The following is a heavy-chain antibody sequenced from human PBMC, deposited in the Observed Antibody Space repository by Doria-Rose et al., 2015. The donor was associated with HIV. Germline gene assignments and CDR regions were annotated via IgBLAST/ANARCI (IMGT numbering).Heavy chain of an antibody. CDR2: IFSDDER. CDR1: GVSLSSPGMG. Sequence: ESGPVLVKPTETLTLTCTVSGVSLSSPGMGVSWIRQHPGKALEWLANIFSDDERSYKASLMSRLTISRGTSKSQVVLTMTDMDPVDTATYYCARIKSSRWYHKYYFDFWGQGTLVIVSA. CDR3: ARIKSSRWYHKYYFDF. V-gene: IGHV2-26*01. J-gene: IGHJ4*02. D-gene: IGHD6-13*01.